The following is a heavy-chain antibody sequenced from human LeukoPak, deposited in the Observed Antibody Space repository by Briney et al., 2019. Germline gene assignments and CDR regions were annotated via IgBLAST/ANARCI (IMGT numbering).Heavy chain of an antibody. CDR2: MGRISGTT. J-gene: IGHJ1*01. V-gene: IGHV1-8*01. CDR1: GYSFTSYD. Sequence: ASVKVSCKAAGYSFTSYDINWVRQAPGQGLEWMGWMGRISGTTGYAQKFQGRVTMTRDTSISTAFLELSGLRSEDTAIYYCTRGDGSGWLPQYFQHWGQGTLIIVSS. CDR3: TRGDGSGWLPQYFQH. D-gene: IGHD6-19*01.